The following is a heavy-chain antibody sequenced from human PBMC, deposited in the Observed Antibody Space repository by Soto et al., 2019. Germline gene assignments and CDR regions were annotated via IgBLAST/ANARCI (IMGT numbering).Heavy chain of an antibody. V-gene: IGHV4-30-4*08. CDR3: ASGIAVAGSVTKIDY. D-gene: IGHD6-19*01. J-gene: IGHJ4*02. CDR1: GGSFSGYY. CDR2: IYYSGST. Sequence: SETLSLTCAVYGGSFSGYYWSWIRQPPGKGLEWIGYIYYSGSTYYNPSLKSRVTISVDTSKNQFSLKLSSVTAADTAVYYCASGIAVAGSVTKIDYWGQGTLVTVSS.